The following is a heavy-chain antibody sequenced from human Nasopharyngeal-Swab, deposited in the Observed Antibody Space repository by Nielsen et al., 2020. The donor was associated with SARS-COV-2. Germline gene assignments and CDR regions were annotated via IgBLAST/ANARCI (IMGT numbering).Heavy chain of an antibody. CDR1: GFTFSSYE. D-gene: IGHD3-3*01. J-gene: IGHJ3*02. CDR3: ARVYGFLEPNAFDI. V-gene: IGHV3-48*03. CDR2: ISSSGSTI. Sequence: GESLKISCAASGFTFSSYEMNWVRQAPGKGLEWVSYISSSGSTIYYADSVKGRFTISRDNAKNSLYLQMNSLRAEDTAVYYCARVYGFLEPNAFDIWGQGTMVTVSS.